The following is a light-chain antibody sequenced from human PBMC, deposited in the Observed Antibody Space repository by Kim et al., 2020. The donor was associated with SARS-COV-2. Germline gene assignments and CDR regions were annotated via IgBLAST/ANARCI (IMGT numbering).Light chain of an antibody. V-gene: IGLV2-14*03. CDR3: SSYTTSTSWV. Sequence: GQTITVSCSGTSRDIGAYDYVSWYQRHPAKAPKVMIYDVNQRPSGVPNRFSGAKAGNTASLTISGLQPEDEADYYCSSYTTSTSWVFGGGTKVTVL. J-gene: IGLJ3*02. CDR1: SRDIGAYDY. CDR2: DVN.